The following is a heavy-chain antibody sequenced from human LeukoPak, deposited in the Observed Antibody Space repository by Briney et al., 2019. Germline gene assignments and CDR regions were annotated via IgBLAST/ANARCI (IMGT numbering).Heavy chain of an antibody. J-gene: IGHJ3*02. V-gene: IGHV4-59*08. CDR2: IFYSGNT. Sequence: KPSETLSLTCAVSGGSISSYYWSWIRQPPGKGLEWIGYIFYSGNTKYNPSLKSRLTISVDTSKNQFSLKLSSVTAADTAVYYCARRNILTEGEAFDIWGQGTMVTVSS. D-gene: IGHD3-9*01. CDR3: ARRNILTEGEAFDI. CDR1: GGSISSYY.